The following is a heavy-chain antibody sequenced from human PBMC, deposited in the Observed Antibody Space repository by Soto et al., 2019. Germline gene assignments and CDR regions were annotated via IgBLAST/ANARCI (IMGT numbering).Heavy chain of an antibody. V-gene: IGHV2-5*02. Sequence: QITLKESGPTLVKPTQTLTLTCTFSGFSLSTSGVGVGWIRQPPGKALEWLALIYWDDDKRYSPSLKSRLTITQDTPTHQLVLTMTNMDPVDTATYSCAHSGYNSGSYWGDDAFDIWGQGTMVTVSS. CDR1: GFSLSTSGVG. CDR2: IYWDDDK. J-gene: IGHJ3*02. D-gene: IGHD6-19*01. CDR3: AHSGYNSGSYWGDDAFDI.